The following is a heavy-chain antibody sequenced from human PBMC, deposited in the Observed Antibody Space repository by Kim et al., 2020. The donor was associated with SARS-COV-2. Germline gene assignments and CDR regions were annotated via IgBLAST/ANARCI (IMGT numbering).Heavy chain of an antibody. J-gene: IGHJ3*02. V-gene: IGHV3-7*01. Sequence: GGSLRLSCAASGFTFSSYWMSWVRQAPGKGLEWVANVGQDGSQKYYVDSVKGRFTVSRDSAKNSLYLQMNSLGAEDTALYYCAREAFGSAFDIWGQGTMV. D-gene: IGHD3-16*01. CDR2: VGQDGSQK. CDR1: GFTFSSYW. CDR3: AREAFGSAFDI.